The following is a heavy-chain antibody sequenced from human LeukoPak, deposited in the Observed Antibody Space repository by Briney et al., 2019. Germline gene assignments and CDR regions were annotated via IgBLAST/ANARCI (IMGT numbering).Heavy chain of an antibody. Sequence: GGSLRLSCAASGFTFSSYWMSWVRQAPGKGLEWVANIKQDGSEKYYVDSVKGRFTISRDNAKNSLYLQMNSLRAEDTAVYYCAGEGYYYVSGPLLFPVDYWGQGTLVTVSP. CDR3: AGEGYYYVSGPLLFPVDY. J-gene: IGHJ4*02. V-gene: IGHV3-7*04. CDR1: GFTFSSYW. CDR2: IKQDGSEK. D-gene: IGHD3-10*01.